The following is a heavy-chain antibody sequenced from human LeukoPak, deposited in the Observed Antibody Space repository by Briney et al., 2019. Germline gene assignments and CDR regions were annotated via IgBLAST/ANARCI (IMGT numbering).Heavy chain of an antibody. CDR1: GFTFTNYA. CDR2: MSGRGVST. D-gene: IGHD2-15*01. Sequence: GSLRLSCAASGFTFTNYAMSWVRQAPGKGLEWVSGMSGRGVSTYYADSVKGRFTVSSDNSKNTLYLQMNSLRAEDTAIYYCAKDCNGGNCYIDYWGQGTLVTVAS. CDR3: AKDCNGGNCYIDY. J-gene: IGHJ4*02. V-gene: IGHV3-23*01.